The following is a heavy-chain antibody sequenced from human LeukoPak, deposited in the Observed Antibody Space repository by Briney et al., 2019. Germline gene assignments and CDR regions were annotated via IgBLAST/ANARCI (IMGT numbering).Heavy chain of an antibody. J-gene: IGHJ4*02. CDR2: LSRSCER. CDR3: VCVSTLSDVDY. D-gene: IGHD5/OR15-5a*01. V-gene: IGHV4-59*01. CDR1: GGSISSGY. Sequence: SETLSLTCTVSGGSISSGYWCWIRQSPGKRMDLLAYLSRSCERGYNSSLQIRTTISVDTSKNQFSLRLSSVTDADTAIYYCVCVSTLSDVDYWGQGTLVTV.